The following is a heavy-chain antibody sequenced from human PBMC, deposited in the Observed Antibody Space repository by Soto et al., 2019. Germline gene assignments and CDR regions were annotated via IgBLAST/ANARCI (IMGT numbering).Heavy chain of an antibody. J-gene: IGHJ1*01. CDR1: GFTFSSYG. CDR3: AKEASSGYGPEYFQH. D-gene: IGHD3-22*01. Sequence: QVQLVESGGGVVKPGRSLRLSCAASGFTFSSYGMHWVRQAPGKGLEWVAVISYDGSNKYYADSVKGRFTISRDNSKNTLYLQMNSLRAEDTAVYYCAKEASSGYGPEYFQHWGQGTLVTVSS. CDR2: ISYDGSNK. V-gene: IGHV3-30*18.